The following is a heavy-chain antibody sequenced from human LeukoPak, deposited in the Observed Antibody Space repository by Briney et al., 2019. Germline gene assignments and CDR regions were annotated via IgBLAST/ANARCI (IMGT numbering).Heavy chain of an antibody. Sequence: GGSLRLSCAASAAPGFTFSAYPLIWIRQAPGKGLEGVAGINDSGRRAYYAEHVKGRFTVSKDNSENKLFLQMNSLRADDTAVYFCAKVMALTEHYWYGMDVWGQGATVTVSS. CDR1: AAPGFTFSAYP. J-gene: IGHJ6*02. V-gene: IGHV3-23*01. CDR3: AKVMALTEHYWYGMDV. D-gene: IGHD1-26*01. CDR2: INDSGRRA.